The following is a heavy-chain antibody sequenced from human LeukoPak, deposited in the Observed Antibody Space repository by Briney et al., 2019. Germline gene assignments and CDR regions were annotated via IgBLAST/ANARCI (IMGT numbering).Heavy chain of an antibody. CDR1: GLTFSGFG. J-gene: IGHJ6*02. Sequence: GGSLRLSCAASGLTFSGFGMSWVRQTPGKGLEWVANLNQDGSVREYLDSVKGRFTIFREDAENSPFLQMDSLRADDTAVYYCARGHHGLEVWGQGTTVSVSS. CDR2: LNQDGSVR. CDR3: ARGHHGLEV. V-gene: IGHV3-7*03.